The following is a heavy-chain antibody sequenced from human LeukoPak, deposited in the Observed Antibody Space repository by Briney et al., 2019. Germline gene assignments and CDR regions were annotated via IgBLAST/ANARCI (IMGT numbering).Heavy chain of an antibody. CDR3: ARVKGMATMSDYYYGMDV. CDR1: GFSFSSYA. D-gene: IGHD5-24*01. Sequence: GGSLRLSCAASGFSFSSYAMHWVRQAPGKGLEYVSRISSNGGSTYYANSVKGRFTISRDNSKNTLYLQMGSLRAEDMAVYYCARVKGMATMSDYYYGMDVWGQGTTVTVSS. V-gene: IGHV3-64*01. J-gene: IGHJ6*02. CDR2: ISSNGGST.